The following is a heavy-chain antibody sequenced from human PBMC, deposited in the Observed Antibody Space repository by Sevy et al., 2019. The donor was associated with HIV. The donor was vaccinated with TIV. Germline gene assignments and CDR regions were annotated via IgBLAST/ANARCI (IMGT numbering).Heavy chain of an antibody. CDR3: AGDDGNYYFHH. D-gene: IGHD1-7*01. CDR1: GFTFSKYW. Sequence: GGSLRLSCAASGFTFSKYWMGWVRQAPGKGLEWVANIKQDAGQKYYVDSVKGRFTISRDNAKNSLYLQMNSLRAEDTDVYFCAGDDGNYYFHHWGQGTLVTVSS. J-gene: IGHJ4*02. CDR2: IKQDAGQK. V-gene: IGHV3-7*01.